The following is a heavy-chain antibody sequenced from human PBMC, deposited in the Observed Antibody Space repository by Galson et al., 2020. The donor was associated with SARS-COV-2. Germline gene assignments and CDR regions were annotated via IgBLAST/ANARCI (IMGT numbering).Heavy chain of an antibody. CDR1: GFTFSGHA. D-gene: IGHD6-19*01. Sequence: GESLKISCVGSGFTFSGHAMSWVRLAPGKGLEWVSSVYSGEDTLYIDSVKGRFIISRDISKSIMFLEMDSLRPEDTGVYFCARDLRNVALANDAFDLWGQGTMVTVSS. V-gene: IGHV3-23*03. J-gene: IGHJ3*01. CDR3: ARDLRNVALANDAFDL. CDR2: VYSGEDT.